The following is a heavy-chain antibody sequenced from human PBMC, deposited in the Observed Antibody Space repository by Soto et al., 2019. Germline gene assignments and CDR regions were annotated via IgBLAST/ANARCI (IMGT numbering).Heavy chain of an antibody. Sequence: GGSLRLSCAASGFTFSSYGMHWVRQAPGKGLEWVAVIWYDGSNKYYADSVKGRFTISRDNSKNTLYLQMNSLRAEDTAVYYCARVRYSSGWYVHFDYWGQGTLVTVSA. D-gene: IGHD6-19*01. CDR3: ARVRYSSGWYVHFDY. CDR1: GFTFSSYG. V-gene: IGHV3-33*01. CDR2: IWYDGSNK. J-gene: IGHJ4*02.